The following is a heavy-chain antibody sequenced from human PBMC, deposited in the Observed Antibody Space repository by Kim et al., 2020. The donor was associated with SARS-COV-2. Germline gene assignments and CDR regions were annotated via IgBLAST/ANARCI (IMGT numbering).Heavy chain of an antibody. CDR3: VGRVVVGSPLNDF. D-gene: IGHD3-3*01. CDR2: ISYSGSI. V-gene: IGHV4-39*01. Sequence: SETLSLTCSVSGGSITNTYSYDWGFIRQPPGKGLEWLGTISYSGSIPNSPSLARRVSMSLDTSKNQFSLNLTSVTAADTAVYYCVGRVVVGSPLNDFWGQGTLVTVSS. CDR1: GGSITNTYSYD. J-gene: IGHJ4*02.